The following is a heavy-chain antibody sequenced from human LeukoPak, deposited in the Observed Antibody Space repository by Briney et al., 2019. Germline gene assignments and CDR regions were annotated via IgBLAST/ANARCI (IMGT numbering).Heavy chain of an antibody. CDR2: IYYNEST. Sequence: PSGTLSLTCTVSGDSISSYYWSWIRQPVGKGLEWIGYIYYNESTNYNPSVKSRVTISADTSKNQFSLKLRSVTAADTAVYYCARGRWLVNYWGQGTLVTVSS. CDR1: GDSISSYY. V-gene: IGHV4-59*01. J-gene: IGHJ4*02. CDR3: ARGRWLVNY. D-gene: IGHD6-19*01.